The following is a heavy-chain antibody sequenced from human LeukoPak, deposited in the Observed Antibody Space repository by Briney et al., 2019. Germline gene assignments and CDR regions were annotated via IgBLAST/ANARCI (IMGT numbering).Heavy chain of an antibody. J-gene: IGHJ4*02. Sequence: PGGSLRLSCAASGFTASSDYMSWVRQAPGKGLEWVSVIYSGGSTYYADSVKGRFTISRDNSKNTVYLQMNSLRAGDTAVYYCARSVAGIGIDYWGQGTLVTVSS. CDR2: IYSGGST. CDR3: ARSVAGIGIDY. D-gene: IGHD3-10*01. V-gene: IGHV3-66*01. CDR1: GFTASSDY.